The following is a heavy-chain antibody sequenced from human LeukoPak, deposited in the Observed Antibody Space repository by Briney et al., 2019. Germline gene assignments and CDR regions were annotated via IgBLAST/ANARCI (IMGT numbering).Heavy chain of an antibody. J-gene: IGHJ6*04. D-gene: IGHD3-10*02. CDR3: AELGITMIGGV. Sequence: PGGSLRLSCAVSGFTFDDYAMHWVRHVPGKGLEWVSGISWKSDSIGYADSVKGRFTISRDNAKNSLYLQMNSLRAEDTAVYYCAELGITMIGGVWGKGTTVTISS. CDR1: GFTFDDYA. CDR2: ISWKSDSI. V-gene: IGHV3-9*01.